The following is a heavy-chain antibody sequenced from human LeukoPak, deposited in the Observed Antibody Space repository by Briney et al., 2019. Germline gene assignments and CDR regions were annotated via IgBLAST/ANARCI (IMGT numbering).Heavy chain of an antibody. CDR1: GYTFTTYG. CDR2: ISTYNGNT. CDR3: ARGRGRRVRGVIITDWFDP. J-gene: IGHJ5*02. Sequence: ASVKVSCKASGYTFTTYGIIWVRQAPGQGLEWMGWISTYNGNTNYPQNLQGRVTMTTDTSTSTAYMELRSLRSEDTAVYYCARGRGRRVRGVIITDWFDPWGQGTLVTVSS. V-gene: IGHV1-18*01. D-gene: IGHD3-10*01.